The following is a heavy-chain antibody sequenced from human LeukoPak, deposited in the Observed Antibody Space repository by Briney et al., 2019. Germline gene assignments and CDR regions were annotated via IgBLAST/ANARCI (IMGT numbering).Heavy chain of an antibody. V-gene: IGHV3-9*01. CDR3: AKEGGSGFDY. Sequence: PGGSLRLSCAASGFTFDDYAMHWVRHAPGKGLEWVSGISWNSGSIGYADSVKDRFTISRDNAKNSLYLQMNSLRAEDTALYYCAKEGGSGFDYWGQGTLVTVSS. D-gene: IGHD6-19*01. CDR2: ISWNSGSI. J-gene: IGHJ4*02. CDR1: GFTFDDYA.